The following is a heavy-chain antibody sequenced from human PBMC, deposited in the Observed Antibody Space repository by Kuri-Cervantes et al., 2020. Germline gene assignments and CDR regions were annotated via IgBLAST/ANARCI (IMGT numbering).Heavy chain of an antibody. CDR1: GGSISSGGYY. CDR2: IYYSGSIYYSGST. Sequence: LRLSCTVSGGSISSGGYYWTWIRQHPGKGLEWIGYIYYSGSIYYSGSTYYNPSLKSRVTISVDTSKNQFPLKLSSVTAADTAVYYCARELVRVGATKRYYFDYWGQGTLVTVSS. D-gene: IGHD1-26*01. V-gene: IGHV4-31*03. J-gene: IGHJ4*02. CDR3: ARELVRVGATKRYYFDY.